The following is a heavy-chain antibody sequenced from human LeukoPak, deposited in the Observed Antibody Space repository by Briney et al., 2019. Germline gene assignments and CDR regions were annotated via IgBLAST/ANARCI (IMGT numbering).Heavy chain of an antibody. J-gene: IGHJ4*02. CDR3: TSYLNILTGYPKPHFDD. V-gene: IGHV3-49*03. CDR2: IRSYAYGRTK. Sequence: GGTLRLSCTISGFTFGDYAMSWFRHAPGKGLEEVGFIRSYAYGRTKEYAASMRGRFTISSDDYKRIAHLQMNSLKTDDTALYYCTSYLNILTGYPKPHFDDWGQGTLVTVSS. D-gene: IGHD3-9*01. CDR1: GFTFGDYA.